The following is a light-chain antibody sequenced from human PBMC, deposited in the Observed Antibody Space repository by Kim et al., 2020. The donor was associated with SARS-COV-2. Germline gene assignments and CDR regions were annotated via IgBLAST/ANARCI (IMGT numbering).Light chain of an antibody. CDR2: GAS. CDR1: QSVSSN. Sequence: EIVMTQSPATLSVSPGERATLSCRASQSVSSNLAWYQQKPGQAPRLLIYGASTRATDIPARFSGSGSGTEFTLTISSLQSEDFAVYYCQQYYNWPLTFGGGTKVDIK. J-gene: IGKJ4*01. V-gene: IGKV3-15*01. CDR3: QQYYNWPLT.